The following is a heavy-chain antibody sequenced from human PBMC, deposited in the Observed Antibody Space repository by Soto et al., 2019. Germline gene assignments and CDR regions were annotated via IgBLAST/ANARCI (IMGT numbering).Heavy chain of an antibody. CDR1: GFTFSSYA. J-gene: IGHJ5*02. CDR2: ISGSGGST. Sequence: PGGSLRLSCAASGFTFSSYAMSWVRQAPGKGLEWVSAISGSGGSTNYADSVKGRFTISRDNSKNTLYLQMNSLRAEDTAIYYCAKDSHIVVVTATLDTWGQGTLVTVSS. CDR3: AKDSHIVVVTATLDT. D-gene: IGHD2-21*02. V-gene: IGHV3-23*01.